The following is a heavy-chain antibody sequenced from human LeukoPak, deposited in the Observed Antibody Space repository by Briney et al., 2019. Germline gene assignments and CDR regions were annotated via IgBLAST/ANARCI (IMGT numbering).Heavy chain of an antibody. V-gene: IGHV1-69*05. CDR2: IIPIFGTA. CDR1: GGTFSSYA. CDR3: ARARSEQQLVPNYFDY. D-gene: IGHD6-13*01. Sequence: ASVKVSCKASGGTFSSYAISWVRQAPGQGLEWMGRIIPIFGTANYAQKFQGRVTITTDESTSTAYMELSSLRSEDTAVYYCARARSEQQLVPNYFDYWGQGTLVTVSS. J-gene: IGHJ4*02.